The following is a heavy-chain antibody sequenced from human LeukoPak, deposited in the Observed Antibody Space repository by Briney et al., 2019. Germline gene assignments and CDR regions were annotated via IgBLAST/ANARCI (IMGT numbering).Heavy chain of an antibody. V-gene: IGHV4-39*01. J-gene: IGHJ5*02. D-gene: IGHD6-19*01. CDR3: ARGGSGWYNWFDP. CDR2: IYYSGST. Sequence: DPSETLSLTCTVSGGSISSSSYYWGWIRQPPGKGLEWIGSIYYSGSTYYNPSLKSRVTISVDTSKNQFSLKLSSVTAADTAVYYCARGGSGWYNWFDPWGQGTLVTVSS. CDR1: GGSISSSSYY.